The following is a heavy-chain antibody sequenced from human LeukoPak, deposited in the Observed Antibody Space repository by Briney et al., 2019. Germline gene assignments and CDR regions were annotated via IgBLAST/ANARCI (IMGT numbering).Heavy chain of an antibody. J-gene: IGHJ5*02. D-gene: IGHD3-22*01. V-gene: IGHV3-23*01. Sequence: PGGSPRLSCAASGFIFNNYGLIWVRQAPGKGLEWVSAISNDGGGTNYADFVKGRFTISRDNSKNTLFLQMNSLRAEDTALYYCAKGSRGYFVDLWGQGTLVTVSS. CDR3: AKGSRGYFVDL. CDR1: GFIFNNYG. CDR2: ISNDGGGT.